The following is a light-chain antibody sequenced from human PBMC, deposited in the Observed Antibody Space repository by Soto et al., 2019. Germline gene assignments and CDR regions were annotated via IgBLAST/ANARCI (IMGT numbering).Light chain of an antibody. J-gene: IGKJ1*01. Sequence: EIVLTQSPGTLSLSPGERATLSCRASQSVSNSYLAWYQQKPGQAPRLLIFGTSSRATGIPDRFTGSGSGTDFTLTVGRLEPEDFALSYCQQYGSSPRTFGQGTKVDIK. CDR3: QQYGSSPRT. CDR1: QSVSNSY. CDR2: GTS. V-gene: IGKV3-20*01.